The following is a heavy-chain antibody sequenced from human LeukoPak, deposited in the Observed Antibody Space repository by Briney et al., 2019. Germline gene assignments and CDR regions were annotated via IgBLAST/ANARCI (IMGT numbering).Heavy chain of an antibody. D-gene: IGHD3-10*01. J-gene: IGHJ3*02. V-gene: IGHV1-69*13. CDR2: IIPIFGTA. CDR3: ARPYGSGSSEGAFDI. Sequence: GASVKVSCKASGGTFSSYGISWVRQAPGQGLEWMGGIIPIFGTAKYAQKFQGRVTITADGSTSTAYMELSSLRSEDTAVYYCARPYGSGSSEGAFDIWGQGTMVTVSS. CDR1: GGTFSSYG.